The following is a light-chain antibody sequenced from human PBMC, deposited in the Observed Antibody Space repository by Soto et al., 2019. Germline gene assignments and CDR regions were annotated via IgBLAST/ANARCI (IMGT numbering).Light chain of an antibody. J-gene: IGKJ4*01. CDR3: QQYNSYPLT. CDR2: AAS. Sequence: DIQMTQSPSSLSASVGDRVTITCRASQGINNYLAWFQQKPGKAPKSLIYAASTLQSGVASKFSGSGFGTDFTLTIISLQHEDFATYYCQQYNSYPLTFGGGTEVEIK. CDR1: QGINNY. V-gene: IGKV1-16*02.